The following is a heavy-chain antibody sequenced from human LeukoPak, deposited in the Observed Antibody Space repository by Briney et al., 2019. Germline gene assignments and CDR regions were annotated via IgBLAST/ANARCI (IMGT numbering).Heavy chain of an antibody. V-gene: IGHV3-23*01. J-gene: IGHJ4*02. CDR3: AKDRGSGYDFDY. D-gene: IGHD5-12*01. CDR1: GFTFSSYG. CDR2: ISGSGGST. Sequence: GGTLRLSCAASGFTFSSYGMSWVRQAPGKGLEWVSAISGSGGSTYYADSVKGRFTISRDNSKNTLYLQMNSLRAEDTAVYYCAKDRGSGYDFDYWGQGTLVTVSS.